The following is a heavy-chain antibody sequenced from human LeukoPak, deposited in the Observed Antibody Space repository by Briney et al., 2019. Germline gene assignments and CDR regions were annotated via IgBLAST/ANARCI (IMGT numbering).Heavy chain of an antibody. Sequence: GSSVKVSCRASGGSLSNYAFNWVRQAPGQGLEWMGGIIPLLGTTRYAQKFQGRTTITTDDSTNTAYMEMSSLRSEDTAVYFYANSSTTLNVFGPRGQGTLVTVSS. D-gene: IGHD2-2*01. CDR2: IIPLLGTT. CDR1: GGSLSNYA. J-gene: IGHJ5*02. V-gene: IGHV1-69*05. CDR3: ANSSTTLNVFGP.